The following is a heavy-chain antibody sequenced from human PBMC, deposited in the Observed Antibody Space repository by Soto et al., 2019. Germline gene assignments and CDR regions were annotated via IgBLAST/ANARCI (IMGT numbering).Heavy chain of an antibody. CDR1: GYSFVTHG. D-gene: IGHD1-26*01. CDR2: ISTYNGHT. J-gene: IGHJ4*02. V-gene: IGHV1-18*04. Sequence: GASVKVSCKASGYSFVTHGISWVRQAPGQGLEWMGWISTYNGHTNFARKFHGRVSLTTDTSSNTAYMHLTGLTSDDTAVYYCARDIVGATTVYFDFWGQGTLVTVSS. CDR3: ARDIVGATTVYFDF.